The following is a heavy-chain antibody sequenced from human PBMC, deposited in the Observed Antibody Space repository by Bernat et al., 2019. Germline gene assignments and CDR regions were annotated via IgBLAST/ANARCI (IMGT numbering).Heavy chain of an antibody. J-gene: IGHJ1*01. CDR2: INGDGSAK. Sequence: EVQLVESGGGLVQPGGSLRLSCTASGFSFSNYWMTWGRQSPGKGLEWVADINGDGSAKYYGDSVKGRFTISRDNARNSLHLQMDSLRAEDTAVYYCAGYPCGGACYGAKHLQDWGQGTLVTVSS. CDR3: AGYPCGGACYGAKHLQD. V-gene: IGHV3-7*01. D-gene: IGHD2-21*01. CDR1: GFSFSNYW.